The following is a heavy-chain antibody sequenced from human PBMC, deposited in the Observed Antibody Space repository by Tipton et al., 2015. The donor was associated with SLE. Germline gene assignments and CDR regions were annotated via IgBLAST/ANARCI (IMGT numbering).Heavy chain of an antibody. D-gene: IGHD3-3*01. CDR2: IYYNGIT. CDR3: ARQGGEWLFYYYGMDV. Sequence: TLSLTCTVSGDSISSGVRYWSWIRQHPGKGLEWIGYIYYNGITNYNPSLKSRVTISVDTSKNQFSLKLSSVTAADTAVYYCARQGGEWLFYYYGMDVWGQGTTVTVSS. CDR1: GDSISSGVRY. V-gene: IGHV4-31*03. J-gene: IGHJ6*02.